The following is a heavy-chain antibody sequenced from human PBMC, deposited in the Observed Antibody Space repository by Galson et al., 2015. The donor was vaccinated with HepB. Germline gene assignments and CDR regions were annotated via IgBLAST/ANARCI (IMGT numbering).Heavy chain of an antibody. D-gene: IGHD2-21*02. CDR2: ISYDGSNK. CDR3: ARDVCGGDCYPDFDY. V-gene: IGHV3-30*04. CDR1: GFTFSSYA. Sequence: SLRLSCAASGFTFSSYAMHWVRQAPGKGLEWVAVISYDGSNKYYADSVKGRFTISRDNSKNTLYLRMNSLRAEDTAVYYCARDVCGGDCYPDFDYWGQGTLVTVSS. J-gene: IGHJ4*02.